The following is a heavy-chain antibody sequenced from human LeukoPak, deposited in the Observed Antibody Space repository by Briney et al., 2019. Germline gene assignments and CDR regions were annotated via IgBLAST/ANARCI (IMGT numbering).Heavy chain of an antibody. CDR2: ISGSGGST. D-gene: IGHD2-2*03. J-gene: IGHJ4*02. V-gene: IGHV3-23*01. CDR1: GFNFSSYA. Sequence: GGSLRLSCAASGFNFSSYAMSWVRQAPGKGLEWVSAISGSGGSTYYADSVKGRFTISRDNSKNTLYLQMNSLRAEDTAVYYCAKAGGVGIVVVPAATRAYFDYWGQGTLVTVSS. CDR3: AKAGGVGIVVVPAATRAYFDY.